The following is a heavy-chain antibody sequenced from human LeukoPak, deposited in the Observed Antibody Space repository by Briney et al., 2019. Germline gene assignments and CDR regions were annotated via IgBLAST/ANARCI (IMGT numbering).Heavy chain of an antibody. CDR1: GGSISSYY. CDR2: IYTSGNT. Sequence: SETLSLTCTVSGGSISSYYWSWVRQPAGKGLEWIGRIYTSGNTNYNPSLKGRVTMSVDTSKNQFSLKLSSVTAADTAVYYCARSGYCSSTSCYKWVAFDIWGQGTMVTVSS. D-gene: IGHD2-2*02. J-gene: IGHJ3*02. V-gene: IGHV4-4*07. CDR3: ARSGYCSSTSCYKWVAFDI.